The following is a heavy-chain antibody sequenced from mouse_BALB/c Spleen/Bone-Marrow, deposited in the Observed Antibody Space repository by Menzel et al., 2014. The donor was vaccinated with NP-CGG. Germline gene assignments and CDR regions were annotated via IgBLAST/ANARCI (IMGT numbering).Heavy chain of an antibody. D-gene: IGHD2-13*01. J-gene: IGHJ1*01. CDR2: IWGDGST. Sequence: VKLMESGPGLVAPSQRLSITCTVSGFSLTGYGVDWVRRPPGKGLEWLGKIWGDGSTDYNSPLKSRLSIIKDNSKSQVFLKMNSLQTDDTARYYCARDRRGLRYFDVWGAGTTVTVSS. CDR3: ARDRRGLRYFDV. CDR1: GFSLTGYG. V-gene: IGHV2-6-7*01.